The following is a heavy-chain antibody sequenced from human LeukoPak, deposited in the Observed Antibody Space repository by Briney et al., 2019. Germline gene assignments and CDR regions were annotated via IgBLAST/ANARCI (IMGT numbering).Heavy chain of an antibody. Sequence: SETLSLTCTVSGGSISSSSYYWSWIRQPPGKGLEWIGEINHSGSTNYNPSLKSRVTISVDTSKNQFSLKLSSVTAADTAVYYCARGYSRYCSGGSCYYYYMDVWGKGTTVTVSS. CDR1: GGSISSSSYY. J-gene: IGHJ6*03. V-gene: IGHV4-39*07. CDR3: ARGYSRYCSGGSCYYYYMDV. CDR2: INHSGST. D-gene: IGHD2-15*01.